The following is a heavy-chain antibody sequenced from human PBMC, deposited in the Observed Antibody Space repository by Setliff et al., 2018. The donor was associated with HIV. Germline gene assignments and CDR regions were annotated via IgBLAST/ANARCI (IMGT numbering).Heavy chain of an antibody. CDR3: ARVHSGSYYVRRDDAFDI. CDR2: IYYSGST. CDR1: GGSISSYY. D-gene: IGHD1-26*01. J-gene: IGHJ3*02. V-gene: IGHV4-59*01. Sequence: SETLSLTCTVSGGSISSYYWSWIRQPPGKGLEWIGYIYYSGSTNYNPSLKSRVAISVDTSKNQFSLKLSSVTAADTAVYYCARVHSGSYYVRRDDAFDIWGQGTMVTVSS.